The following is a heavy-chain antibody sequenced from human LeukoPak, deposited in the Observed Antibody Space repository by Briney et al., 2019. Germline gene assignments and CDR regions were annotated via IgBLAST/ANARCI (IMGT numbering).Heavy chain of an antibody. CDR3: AKSAPSGFDP. CDR2: INAGNGNT. V-gene: IGHV1-3*01. Sequence: GASVKVSCTASGYAFTTYAIHWVRQAPGQSLEWMGRINAGNGNTKYSQKFQGRVTITRDTSASTAYMELTSLRSEDTAVYYCAKSAPSGFDPWGQGTLVTVSS. CDR1: GYAFTTYA. J-gene: IGHJ5*02.